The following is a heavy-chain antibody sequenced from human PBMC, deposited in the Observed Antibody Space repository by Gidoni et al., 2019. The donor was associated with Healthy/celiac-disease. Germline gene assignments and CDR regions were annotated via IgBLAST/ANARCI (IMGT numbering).Heavy chain of an antibody. D-gene: IGHD1-26*01. CDR2: IYYSGST. Sequence: QLQLQESGPGLVKPPETLSLTCTVSGGSISSSSYYWGWIRQPPGKGLEWIGSIYYSGSTYYNPSLKSRVTISVDTSKNQFSLKLSSVTAADTAVYYCAREGRSGSYPDAFDIWGQGTMVTVSS. J-gene: IGHJ3*02. CDR3: AREGRSGSYPDAFDI. V-gene: IGHV4-39*02. CDR1: GGSISSSSYY.